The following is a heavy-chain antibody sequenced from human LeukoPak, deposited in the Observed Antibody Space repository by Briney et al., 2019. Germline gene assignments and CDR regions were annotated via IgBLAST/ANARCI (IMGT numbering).Heavy chain of an antibody. CDR3: ARGRASAFDY. CDR2: TYQRSKWSS. CDR1: GDSLSSSGDA. J-gene: IGHJ4*02. V-gene: IGHV6-1*01. Sequence: SQTLSLTCVISGDSLSSSGDAWNWIRQSPSGRLEWLGRTYQRSKWSSDYALSVRSRITVDPDTSKNQFSLQLYSVTPEDTAVYYCARGRASAFDYWDQGTLVTVPS. D-gene: IGHD6-13*01.